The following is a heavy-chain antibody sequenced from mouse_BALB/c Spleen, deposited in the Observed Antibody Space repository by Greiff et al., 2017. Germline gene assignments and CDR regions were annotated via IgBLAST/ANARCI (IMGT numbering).Heavy chain of an antibody. D-gene: IGHD4-1*01. V-gene: IGHV2-9*02. J-gene: IGHJ3*01. Sequence: QVQLKESGPGLVAPSQSLSITCTVSGFSLTSYGVHWVRQPPGKGLEWLGVIWAGGSTNYNSALMSRLSISKDNSKSQVFLKMNSLQTDDTAMYYCARGNWDGGFAYWGQGTLVTVSA. CDR3: ARGNWDGGFAY. CDR2: IWAGGST. CDR1: GFSLTSYG.